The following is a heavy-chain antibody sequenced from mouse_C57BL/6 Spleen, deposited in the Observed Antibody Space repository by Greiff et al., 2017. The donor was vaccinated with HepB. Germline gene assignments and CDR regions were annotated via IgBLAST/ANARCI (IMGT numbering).Heavy chain of an antibody. Sequence: QVQLKQSGAELVKPGASVKISCKASGYAFSSYWMHWVKQRPGRGLEWIGRIDPNSGGTKYNEKFKSKATLTVDKPSSTAYMQLSSLTSEDSAVYYCARSLPYGSSLWFAYWGQGTLVTVSA. CDR2: IDPNSGGT. J-gene: IGHJ3*01. CDR3: ARSLPYGSSLWFAY. V-gene: IGHV1-72*01. D-gene: IGHD1-1*01. CDR1: GYAFSSYW.